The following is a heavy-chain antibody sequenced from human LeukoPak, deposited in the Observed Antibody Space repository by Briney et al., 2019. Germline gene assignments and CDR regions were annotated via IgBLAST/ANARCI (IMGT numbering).Heavy chain of an antibody. Sequence: PGGSLRLSCAASGFSVSNSYMYWVRQAPGKGLEWVSFFYKGDSTYYAESVRGRFTISRDNSKNTLYLLMNSLIPEDTAAYYCAREVVSSPSYFDSWGQGTLVTVSS. V-gene: IGHV3-53*01. D-gene: IGHD2-15*01. CDR1: GFSVSNSY. J-gene: IGHJ4*02. CDR2: FYKGDST. CDR3: AREVVSSPSYFDS.